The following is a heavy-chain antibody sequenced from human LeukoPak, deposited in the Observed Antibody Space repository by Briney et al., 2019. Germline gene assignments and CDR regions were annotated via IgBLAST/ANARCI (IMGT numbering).Heavy chain of an antibody. CDR3: ARGPPYRSRSDYFDY. CDR2: ISYDGSNK. J-gene: IGHJ4*02. V-gene: IGHV3-30*03. Sequence: QSGGSLRLFCAASGFTFSSYGIHGVREAPGEGLEGGAVISYDGSNKYYADSVKGRFTISRDNSKNTLYLQMNSLRAEDTAVYYCARGPPYRSRSDYFDYWGQGTLATVSS. CDR1: GFTFSSYG. D-gene: IGHD3-10*01.